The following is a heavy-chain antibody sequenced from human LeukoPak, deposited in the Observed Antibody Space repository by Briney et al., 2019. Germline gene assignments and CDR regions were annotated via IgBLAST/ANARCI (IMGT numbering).Heavy chain of an antibody. V-gene: IGHV3-74*01. CDR2: INTDGSST. J-gene: IGHJ3*02. D-gene: IGHD6-13*01. CDR1: GFTFSSYW. Sequence: GGSLRLSCAASGFTFSSYWMHWVRQAPGKGLVWVSRINTDGSSTSYADSVKGRFTISRDNSKNTLYLQLNSLTAEDTGIYYCAKGDSSWYSVGAFDIWGQGTMVTVSS. CDR3: AKGDSSWYSVGAFDI.